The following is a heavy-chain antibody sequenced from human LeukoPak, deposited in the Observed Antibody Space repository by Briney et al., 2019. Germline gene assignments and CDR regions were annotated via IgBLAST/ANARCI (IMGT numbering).Heavy chain of an antibody. CDR3: CGSGWFAGPFGY. V-gene: IGHV4-31*03. CDR2: IYYSGST. Sequence: SETLSLTCTISGGSISSGGYYWSWIRQHPGKGLEWIGYIYYSGSTYYNPSLNSRVTISVDTSKNQFSLQLTSVTAADTAVYYCCGSGWFAGPFGYWGPGALVTVSS. D-gene: IGHD6-19*01. CDR1: GGSISSGGYY. J-gene: IGHJ4*02.